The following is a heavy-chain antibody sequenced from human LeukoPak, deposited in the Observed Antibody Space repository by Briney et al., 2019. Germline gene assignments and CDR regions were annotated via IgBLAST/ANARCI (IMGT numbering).Heavy chain of an antibody. D-gene: IGHD6-19*01. CDR3: AKALGIAVAGLDY. CDR2: ISGSGGST. Sequence: GGSLRLSYAASGFTFSSYAMSWVRQAPGKGLEWVSAISGSGGSTYYADSVKGRFTISRDNSKNTLYLQMNSLRAEDTAVYYCAKALGIAVAGLDYWGQGTLVTVSS. J-gene: IGHJ4*02. CDR1: GFTFSSYA. V-gene: IGHV3-23*01.